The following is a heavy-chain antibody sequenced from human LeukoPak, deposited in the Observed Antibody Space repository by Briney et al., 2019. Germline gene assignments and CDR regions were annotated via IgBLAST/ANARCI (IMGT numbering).Heavy chain of an antibody. V-gene: IGHV1-2*06. CDR2: INPNSGGT. J-gene: IGHJ4*02. CDR3: ARQKLNLRRDREDDY. CDR1: GYTFTGYY. Sequence: GASVKVSCKATGYTFTGYYMHWVRQAPGQGLEWMGRINPNSGGTNYAQKFQGRVTMTRDTSISTAYMELSRLRSDDTAVYYCARQKLNLRRDREDDYWGQGTLVTVSS. D-gene: IGHD3-10*01.